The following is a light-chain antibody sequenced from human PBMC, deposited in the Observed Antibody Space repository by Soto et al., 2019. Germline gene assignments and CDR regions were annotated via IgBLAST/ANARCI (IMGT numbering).Light chain of an antibody. V-gene: IGKV1-27*01. Sequence: DIQMTQSPSSLTASIGDRVTISCRASQGFSNSLAWYQQKPGKVPTLLIYGASILQSGVPSRFSGSGSGTEFTLTISCLQPEDVTTYFCQKYDSAPLTFGGRTKLEIK. CDR1: QGFSNS. J-gene: IGKJ4*01. CDR2: GAS. CDR3: QKYDSAPLT.